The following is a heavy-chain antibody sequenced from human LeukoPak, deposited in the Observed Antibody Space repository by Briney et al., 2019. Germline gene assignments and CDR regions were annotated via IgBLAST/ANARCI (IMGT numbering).Heavy chain of an antibody. J-gene: IGHJ4*02. CDR3: ARDFPYGGNPLGY. CDR1: GGSISSGSYY. CDR2: IYTSGST. V-gene: IGHV4-61*02. D-gene: IGHD4-23*01. Sequence: SQTLSLTCTVSGGSISSGSYYWSWIRQPAGKGLEWIGRIYTSGSTNYNPSLKSRVTISVDTSKNQFSLKLSSATAADTAVYYCARDFPYGGNPLGYWGQGTLVTVSS.